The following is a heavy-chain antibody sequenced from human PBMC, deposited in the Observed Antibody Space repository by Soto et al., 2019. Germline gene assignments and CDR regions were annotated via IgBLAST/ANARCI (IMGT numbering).Heavy chain of an antibody. CDR3: VREGNVEMSTFLGFDY. V-gene: IGHV4-34*01. D-gene: IGHD3-3*01. CDR2: INHSGST. Sequence: SETLSLTCAVYGGSFSGYYWSWIRQPPGKGLEWIGEINHSGSTNYNPSLKSRVTISVDTSKNQFSLKRSSVTAADTAGYYCVREGNVEMSTFLGFDYWRQGPLFTVSS. CDR1: GGSFSGYY. J-gene: IGHJ4*02.